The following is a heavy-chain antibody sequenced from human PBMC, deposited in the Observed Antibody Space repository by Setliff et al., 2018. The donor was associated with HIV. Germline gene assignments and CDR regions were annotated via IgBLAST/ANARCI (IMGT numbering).Heavy chain of an antibody. CDR1: GYTFTDYF. Sequence: GASVKVSCKASGYTFTDYFMHWVRQAPGQGLEWMGRISPKTGDTKYKQKFQGRVTMTRDASINTAYMELSSLTSDDTAVYYCARDWSMTSRESNWFDPWGQGTLVTVSS. CDR3: ARDWSMTSRESNWFDP. J-gene: IGHJ5*02. CDR2: ISPKTGDT. D-gene: IGHD6-6*01. V-gene: IGHV1-2*06.